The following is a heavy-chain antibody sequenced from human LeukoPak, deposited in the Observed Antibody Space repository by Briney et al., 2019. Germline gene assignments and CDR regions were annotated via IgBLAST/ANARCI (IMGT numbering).Heavy chain of an antibody. Sequence: GGSLRLSCAESGFTFSSYGMHWVRQAPGKGLEWVAFIRYDGSNKYYADSVKGRFTIPRDNSKNTLYLQMNSLRAEDTAVYYCAKDVVWYCTSTSCSSPGYWGQGTLVTVSS. D-gene: IGHD2-2*01. V-gene: IGHV3-30*02. CDR3: AKDVVWYCTSTSCSSPGY. CDR1: GFTFSSYG. J-gene: IGHJ4*02. CDR2: IRYDGSNK.